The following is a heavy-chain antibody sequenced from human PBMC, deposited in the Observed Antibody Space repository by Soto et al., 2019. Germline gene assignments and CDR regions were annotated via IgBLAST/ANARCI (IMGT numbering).Heavy chain of an antibody. J-gene: IGHJ6*02. V-gene: IGHV3-15*07. CDR1: GFTFSNAW. CDR2: IKSKTDGGTT. D-gene: IGHD3-9*01. CDR3: TTAYYDILTGYRLSYGMDV. Sequence: GGSLRLSCAASGFTFSNAWMNWVRQAPGKGLEWVGRIKSKTDGGTTDYAAPVKGRFTISRDDSKNTLYLQMNSLKTEDTAVYYCTTAYYDILTGYRLSYGMDVWGQGTTVTVSS.